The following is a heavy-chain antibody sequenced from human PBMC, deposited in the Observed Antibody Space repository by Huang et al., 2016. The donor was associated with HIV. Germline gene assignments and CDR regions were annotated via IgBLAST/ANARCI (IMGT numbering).Heavy chain of an antibody. Sequence: QVQLQESGPGLVKPSETLSLTCTVSGGFISSHYWSWIRQSPGKGLEWIGSILYSGYTNSNPSLKSRVTISVDTSKNQFSLELNSGTAADTAVYFCAREQQLGVALYSSNSIFDYWGQGTLVTVSS. D-gene: IGHD6-13*01. CDR2: ILYSGYT. J-gene: IGHJ4*02. CDR1: GGFISSHY. CDR3: AREQQLGVALYSSNSIFDY. V-gene: IGHV4-59*11.